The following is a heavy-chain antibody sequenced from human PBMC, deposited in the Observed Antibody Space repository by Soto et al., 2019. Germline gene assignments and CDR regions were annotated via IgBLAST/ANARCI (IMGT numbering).Heavy chain of an antibody. Sequence: TLSLTCTVSGGSISSGGYYWSWIRQHPGKGLEWIGYIYYSGSTYYNPSLKSRVTISVDTSKNQFSLKLSSVTAADTAVYYCARDGLGGNSPGMDVWGQGTTVTVSS. V-gene: IGHV4-31*03. CDR2: IYYSGST. CDR1: GGSISSGGYY. D-gene: IGHD2-21*02. CDR3: ARDGLGGNSPGMDV. J-gene: IGHJ6*02.